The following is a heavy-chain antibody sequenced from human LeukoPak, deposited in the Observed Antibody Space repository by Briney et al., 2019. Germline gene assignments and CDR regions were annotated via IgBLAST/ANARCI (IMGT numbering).Heavy chain of an antibody. CDR1: GGSISTYY. V-gene: IGHV4-4*07. J-gene: IGHJ4*02. D-gene: IGHD3-3*01. CDR2: IYTSGST. Sequence: SETLSLTCTVSGGSISTYYWSWIRQPPGRGLEWIGRIYTSGSTNYNPSLKSRVTMSVDTSKNQFSLKLSSVTAADTAVYYCARDKRSITIFGVVILYYFDYWGQGTLVTVSS. CDR3: ARDKRSITIFGVVILYYFDY.